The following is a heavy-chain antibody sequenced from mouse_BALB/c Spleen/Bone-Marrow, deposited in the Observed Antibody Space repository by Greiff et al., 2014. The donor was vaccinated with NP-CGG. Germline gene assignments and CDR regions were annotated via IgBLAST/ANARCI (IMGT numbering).Heavy chain of an antibody. CDR3: ARGGSANWEGFAY. CDR1: GYTFTGYY. V-gene: IGHV1S56*01. J-gene: IGHJ3*01. CDR2: IYPGNVDT. Sequence: QVQLQQPGPELVKPGASVRISCKASGYTFTGYYIHWVKQRPGQGLEWIGWIYPGNVDTKYNEKFKGKATLTADKSSSTAYMQLSSLTSEDSAVYFCARGGSANWEGFAYWGQGTLVTVSA. D-gene: IGHD4-1*01.